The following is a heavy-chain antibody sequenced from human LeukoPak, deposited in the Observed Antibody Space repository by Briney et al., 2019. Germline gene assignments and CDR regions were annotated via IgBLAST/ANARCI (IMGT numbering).Heavy chain of an antibody. D-gene: IGHD3-22*01. CDR3: ARGGKRLVNWFDP. CDR2: INHSGST. V-gene: IGHV4-34*01. Sequence: SETLSLTCAVYGVSFSGYYWSWIRQPPGKGLEWIGEINHSGSTNYNPSLKSRVTISVDTSKNQFSLKLSSVTAADTAVYYCARGGKRLVNWFDPWGQGTLVTVSS. CDR1: GVSFSGYY. J-gene: IGHJ5*02.